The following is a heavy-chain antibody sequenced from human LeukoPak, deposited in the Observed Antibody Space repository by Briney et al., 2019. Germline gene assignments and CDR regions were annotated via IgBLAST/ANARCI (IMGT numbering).Heavy chain of an antibody. D-gene: IGHD3-3*01. CDR3: AKQARYSNFWSGYLYYFDP. CDR2: FVGGDTT. CDR1: GFTFNNYA. J-gene: IGHJ4*02. V-gene: IGHV3-23*01. Sequence: PGGSLRLSCAASGFTFNNYAASWVRQAPGKGLEWVSAFVGGDTTYYADSVKGRFTISRDNSRNTLYLQMNTLRAEDTAVYYCAKQARYSNFWSGYLYYFDPWGQGTLVTVSS.